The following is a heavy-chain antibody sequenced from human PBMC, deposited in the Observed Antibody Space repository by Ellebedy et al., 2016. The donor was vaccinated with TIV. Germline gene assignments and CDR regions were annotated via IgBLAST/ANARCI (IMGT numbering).Heavy chain of an antibody. CDR1: GFSFSDYY. D-gene: IGHD3-16*02. J-gene: IGHJ4*02. V-gene: IGHV3-11*05. CDR3: ARDVIVNSYFDY. CDR2: SSSSSSHT. Sequence: GGSLRLXCEGSGFSFSDYYMSWIRQAPGKGLEWVAFSSSSSSHTDYADSVKGRFTISRDDAKNSLYLQMNSLRDEDTAVYYCARDVIVNSYFDYWGPGTLVTVSS.